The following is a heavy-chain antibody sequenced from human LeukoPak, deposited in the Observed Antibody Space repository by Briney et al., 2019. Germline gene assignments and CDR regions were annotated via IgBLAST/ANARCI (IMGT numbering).Heavy chain of an antibody. V-gene: IGHV3-30*02. CDR1: GFTFRSYG. CDR2: IQNDGSNE. CDR3: AKDDTSGWYDY. D-gene: IGHD6-19*01. Sequence: GGSLRLSCAASGFTFRSYGMHWVRQAPGKGLEWVAYIQNDGSNEQYADSVKGRFTISRDNAKNSLYLQMNSLRAEDTAVYYCAKDDTSGWYDYWGQGTLVTVSS. J-gene: IGHJ4*02.